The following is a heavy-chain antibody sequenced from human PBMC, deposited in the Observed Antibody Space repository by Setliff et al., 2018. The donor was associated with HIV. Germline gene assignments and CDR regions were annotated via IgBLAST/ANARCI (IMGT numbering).Heavy chain of an antibody. V-gene: IGHV4-4*07. CDR2: MYTDGST. CDR1: GDSINNYY. D-gene: IGHD5-12*01. CDR3: ARDSRWLQFPYFDS. J-gene: IGHJ4*01. Sequence: SETLSLTCTVSGDSINNYYWSWIRQPAGKGLEWIGHMYTDGSTNYNPSFKSRVTISADTSKNQFSLKLSSVTAADTAVYYCARDSRWLQFPYFDSWGQGTPVTVSS.